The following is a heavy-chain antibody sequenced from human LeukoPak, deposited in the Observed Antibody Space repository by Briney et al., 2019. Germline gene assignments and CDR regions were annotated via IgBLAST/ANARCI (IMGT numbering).Heavy chain of an antibody. CDR2: ISYDGSNK. V-gene: IGHV3-30*18. CDR3: AKAQQWYYYDGSGYLPDLFDY. CDR1: GFTFSSYG. J-gene: IGHJ4*02. Sequence: PGGSLRLSCAASGFTFSSYGMHWVRQAPGKGLEWVAVISYDGSNKYYADSVKGRFTISRDNSKNTLYLQMNSLRAEDTAVYYCAKAQQWYYYDGSGYLPDLFDYWGQGTLVTVSS. D-gene: IGHD3-22*01.